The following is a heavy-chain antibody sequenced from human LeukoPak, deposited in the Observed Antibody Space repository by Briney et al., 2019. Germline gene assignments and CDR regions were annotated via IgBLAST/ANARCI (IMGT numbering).Heavy chain of an antibody. CDR2: ISWDGGST. CDR1: GFTFDDYT. D-gene: IGHD3-22*01. Sequence: GGSLRLSCAASGFTFDDYTMHWVRQAPGKGLEWVSLISWDGGSTYYADSVKGRFTISRDTSKNTLCLQMNTLRAEDTAVYYCASPYDSNAFDIWGQGTMVTVSS. V-gene: IGHV3-43*01. J-gene: IGHJ3*02. CDR3: ASPYDSNAFDI.